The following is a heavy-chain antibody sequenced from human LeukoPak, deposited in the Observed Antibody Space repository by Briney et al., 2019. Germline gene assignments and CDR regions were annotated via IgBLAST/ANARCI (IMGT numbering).Heavy chain of an antibody. D-gene: IGHD3-3*01. CDR2: IKSKTDGGTT. CDR1: GFTFSNAW. J-gene: IGHJ4*02. Sequence: GGSLILSCAASGFTFSNAWMSWVRQAPGKGLEWVGRIKSKTDGGTTDYAAPVKGRFTISRDDSKNTLYLQMNSLKTEDTAVYYCTAGYYDFWSGLYWGQGTLVTVSS. CDR3: TAGYYDFWSGLY. V-gene: IGHV3-15*01.